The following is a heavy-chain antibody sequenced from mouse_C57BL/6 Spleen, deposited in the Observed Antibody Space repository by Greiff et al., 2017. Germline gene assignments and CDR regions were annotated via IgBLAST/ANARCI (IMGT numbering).Heavy chain of an antibody. J-gene: IGHJ2*01. CDR2: LYPSDSET. V-gene: IGHV1-61*01. D-gene: IGHD1-1*01. CDR3: ASSTYYGSSYYFDY. CDR1: GYTFTSYW. Sequence: VQLQQPGAELVRPESSVKLSCKASGYTFTSYWMDWVKQRPGQGLEWIGNLYPSDSETHYNQKFKDKATLTVDKSSSTAYMQLSSLTSKDSAVYYCASSTYYGSSYYFDYWGQGTTLTVSS.